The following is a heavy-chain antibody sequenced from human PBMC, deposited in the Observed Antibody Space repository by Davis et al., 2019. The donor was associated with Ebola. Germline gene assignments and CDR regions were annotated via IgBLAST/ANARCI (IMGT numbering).Heavy chain of an antibody. V-gene: IGHV3-53*01. D-gene: IGHD3-10*01. CDR2: INSEDTT. J-gene: IGHJ6*02. CDR1: GFTFSGYW. Sequence: GESLKISCTASGFTFSGYWMHWVRQAPGKGLEWVSIINSEDTTYYADSVKGRFTISRDNSKNTLYLQMNSLRAEDTAVYYCARDGWKVRGYYYGMDVRGQGTTVTVSS. CDR3: ARDGWKVRGYYYGMDV.